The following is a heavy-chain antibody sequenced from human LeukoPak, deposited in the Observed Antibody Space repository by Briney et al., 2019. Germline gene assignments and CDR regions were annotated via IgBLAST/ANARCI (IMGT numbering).Heavy chain of an antibody. CDR1: GGSFSGYY. Sequence: SETLSLTCAVYGGSFSGYYWSWIRQPPGKGLEWIGEINHSGSTNYNPSLKSRVTISVDTSENQFSLKLSSVTAADTAVYYCARAEVVVVAAAWFDPWGQGTLVTVSS. J-gene: IGHJ5*02. V-gene: IGHV4-34*01. D-gene: IGHD2-15*01. CDR2: INHSGST. CDR3: ARAEVVVVAAAWFDP.